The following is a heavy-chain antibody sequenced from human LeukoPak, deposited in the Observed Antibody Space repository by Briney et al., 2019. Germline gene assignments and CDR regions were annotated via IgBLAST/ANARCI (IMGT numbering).Heavy chain of an antibody. CDR3: ARTGGSLRVYYYYMDV. CDR2: IIPIFGTA. CDR1: GGTFSSYA. Sequence: SVKVSCKASGGTFSSYAISWVRQAPGQGLEWMGGIIPIFGTANYAQKFQGRVTITADKSTSTAYMELSSLRSEDTAVYYCARTGGSLRVYYYYMDVWGKGTTVTISS. D-gene: IGHD2-15*01. J-gene: IGHJ6*03. V-gene: IGHV1-69*06.